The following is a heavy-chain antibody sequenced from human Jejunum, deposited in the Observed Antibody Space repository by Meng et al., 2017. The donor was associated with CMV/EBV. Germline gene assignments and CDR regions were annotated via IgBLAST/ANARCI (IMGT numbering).Heavy chain of an antibody. CDR1: GDSISSGRHF. Sequence: QVQRQESGPGLVKPSGTLSLTCPVSGDSISSGRHFWGWIRQAPGKGLEWIATIHYTETTHYNPSLKSRITISVDTSKNQISLKVNSVTAADTAMYYCAADISTAWFYYWGQGTLVTVSS. J-gene: IGHJ4*02. V-gene: IGHV4-39*07. CDR2: IHYTETT. CDR3: AADISTAWFYY. D-gene: IGHD2-2*01.